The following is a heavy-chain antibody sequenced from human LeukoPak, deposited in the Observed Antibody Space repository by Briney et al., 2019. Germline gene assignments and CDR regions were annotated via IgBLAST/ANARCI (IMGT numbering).Heavy chain of an antibody. CDR2: ITSSSSTM. J-gene: IGHJ4*02. D-gene: IGHD3-22*01. V-gene: IGHV3-48*01. CDR1: GFTFSTYS. Sequence: GGSLRLSCAASGFTFSTYSMNWVRQAPGKGLEWVSYITSSSSTMFYADSVKGRFTISRDNAENSMYLQMNNLRVEDTAVYYCASLYSSGYCDYWGQGTLVTVSS. CDR3: ASLYSSGYCDY.